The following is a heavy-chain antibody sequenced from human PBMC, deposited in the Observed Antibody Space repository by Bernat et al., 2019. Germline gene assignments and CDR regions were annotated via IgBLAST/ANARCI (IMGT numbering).Heavy chain of an antibody. CDR1: GFTFSSYW. J-gene: IGHJ3*02. CDR2: IKQDGSEK. CDR3: ARGGTKMTTVTTVI. D-gene: IGHD4-17*01. Sequence: EVQLVESGGGLVQPGGSLRLSCAASGFTFSSYWMSWVRQAPGKGLEWVANIKQDGSEKYYVDYVKGRFTISGGDAKNSLYMQMNSLRAGDQAVYYCARGGTKMTTVTTVIWGQGTMVTVSS. V-gene: IGHV3-7*03.